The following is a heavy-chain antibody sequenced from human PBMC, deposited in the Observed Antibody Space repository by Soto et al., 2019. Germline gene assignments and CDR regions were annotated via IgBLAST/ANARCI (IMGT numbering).Heavy chain of an antibody. V-gene: IGHV1-69*02. CDR3: ARAVLRYFDWFPQAYYYYGMDV. J-gene: IGHJ6*02. Sequence: SVKVSCKASGGTFSSYTISWVRQAPGQGLEWMGRIIPILGIANYAQKFQGRVTITADKSTSTAYMELSSLRSEDTAVYYCARAVLRYFDWFPQAYYYYGMDVWGQGTTVTVSS. D-gene: IGHD3-9*01. CDR2: IIPILGIA. CDR1: GGTFSSYT.